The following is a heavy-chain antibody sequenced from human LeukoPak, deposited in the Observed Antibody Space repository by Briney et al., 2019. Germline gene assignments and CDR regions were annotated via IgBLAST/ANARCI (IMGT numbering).Heavy chain of an antibody. V-gene: IGHV3-21*01. J-gene: IGHJ6*02. CDR1: GFTFSSYS. CDR2: ISSSSSYI. Sequence: PGGSLRLSCAASGFTFSSYSMNWVRQAPGKGLEWVSSISSSSSYIYYADSVKGRFTISRDNAKNSLYLQMNSLRAEDTAVYYCAKDRSWVRAYYYAMDVWGQGTSVTVSS. CDR3: AKDRSWVRAYYYAMDV. D-gene: IGHD6-13*01.